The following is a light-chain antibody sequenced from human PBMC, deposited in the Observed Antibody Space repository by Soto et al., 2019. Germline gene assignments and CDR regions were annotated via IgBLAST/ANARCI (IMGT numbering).Light chain of an antibody. CDR1: QSVSSSY. V-gene: IGKV3-20*01. Sequence: EIVLTQSPGTLSLSPGERATLSCRARQSVSSSYLAWYQQKPGQAPRLLIYGASSRATGIPDRFSGSGSGTDFTLTISRLEPDDFAVYYCQQYGISPWTFGQGTKVAIK. CDR2: GAS. J-gene: IGKJ1*01. CDR3: QQYGISPWT.